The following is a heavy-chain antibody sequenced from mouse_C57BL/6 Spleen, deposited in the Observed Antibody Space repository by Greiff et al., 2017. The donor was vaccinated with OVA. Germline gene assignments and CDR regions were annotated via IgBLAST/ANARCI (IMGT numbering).Heavy chain of an antibody. D-gene: IGHD1-1*01. CDR2: IDPSDRYT. CDR1: GYTFTSYW. V-gene: IGHV1-69*01. Sequence: QVQLQQPGAELVMPGASVKLSCKASGYTFTSYWMHWVKQRPGQGLEWIGEIDPSDRYTNYNQKFKGKSTLTVDKSSSTAYMQLSSLTSEDSAVYYCARNPHYYGSPYYAMDYWGQGTSVTVSS. J-gene: IGHJ4*01. CDR3: ARNPHYYGSPYYAMDY.